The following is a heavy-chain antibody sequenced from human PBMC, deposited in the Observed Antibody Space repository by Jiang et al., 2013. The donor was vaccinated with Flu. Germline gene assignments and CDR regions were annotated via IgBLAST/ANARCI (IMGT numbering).Heavy chain of an antibody. D-gene: IGHD1-26*01. CDR2: ISGYDGHT. CDR1: GFTFTSFG. V-gene: IGHV1-18*01. J-gene: IGHJ3*02. CDR3: ARDSGTYALDAFDM. Sequence: SCKASGFTFTSFGISWVRQAPGQGLEWMGWISGYDGHTNYAQKFQGRLTMTTDKSTSTAYMELRSLKSDDTAVYSCARDSGTYALDAFDMWGQGTMVIVSS.